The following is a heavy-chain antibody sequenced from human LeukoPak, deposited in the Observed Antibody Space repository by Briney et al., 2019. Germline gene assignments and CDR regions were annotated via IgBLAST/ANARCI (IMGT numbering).Heavy chain of an antibody. V-gene: IGHV3-11*04. D-gene: IGHD3-10*01. Sequence: KTGGSLRLSCAASGFSFSDYYMTWIRQAPGKGLEWVSFIGSSGATKYYADSVKGRFTISRDNAKNSLYLQTNSVRAEDTAIYFCARVELKFYYGSGTYPNYFDYWGQGTLVTVSS. CDR1: GFSFSDYY. CDR2: IGSSGATK. J-gene: IGHJ4*02. CDR3: ARVELKFYYGSGTYPNYFDY.